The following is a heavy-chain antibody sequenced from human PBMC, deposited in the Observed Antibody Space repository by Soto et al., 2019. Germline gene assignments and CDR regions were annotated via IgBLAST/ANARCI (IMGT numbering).Heavy chain of an antibody. J-gene: IGHJ6*02. Sequence: GESLKISCKGSGYSFTSYWIGWVRQMPGKGLEWMGIIYPGDSDTRYSPSFQGQVTISADKSISTAYLQWSSLKASDTVMFYCVRETVVRGYYYYGMDVWGQGTTVTVSS. CDR1: GYSFTSYW. D-gene: IGHD2-15*01. CDR2: IYPGDSDT. V-gene: IGHV5-51*01. CDR3: VRETVVRGYYYYGMDV.